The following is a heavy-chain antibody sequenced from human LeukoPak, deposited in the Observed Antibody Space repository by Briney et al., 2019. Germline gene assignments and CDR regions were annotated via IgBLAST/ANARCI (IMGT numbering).Heavy chain of an antibody. V-gene: IGHV1-2*02. D-gene: IGHD6-13*01. CDR3: ARPAMGYAAGWFDP. J-gene: IGHJ5*02. CDR1: GYTFTDYY. CDR2: INPNGGGT. Sequence: ASVKVSCKASGYTFTDYYIYWVRQAPGQGLEWMGWINPNGGGTNYAQKFQGRVIVTGDTSISTAYMELSRLRSDDTAVYYCARPAMGYAAGWFDPWGQGTLVTVSS.